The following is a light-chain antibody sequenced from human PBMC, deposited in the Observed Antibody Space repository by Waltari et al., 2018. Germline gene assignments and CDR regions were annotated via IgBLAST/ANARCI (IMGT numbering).Light chain of an antibody. CDR1: SGHSNYA. CDR3: QTWDTGRGV. J-gene: IGLJ3*02. Sequence: QLVLTQSPSASTSLGASVKLSCTLSSGHSNYAITWHQQETGKGPRHLMRVNRDGSHSKGDGIPDRFSGSSSGAERYLIISSLQSEDEADYYCQTWDTGRGVFGGGTKLTVL. CDR2: VNRDGSH. V-gene: IGLV4-69*01.